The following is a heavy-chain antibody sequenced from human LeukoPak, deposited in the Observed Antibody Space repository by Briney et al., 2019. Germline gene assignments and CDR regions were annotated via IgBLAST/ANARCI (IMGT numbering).Heavy chain of an antibody. V-gene: IGHV3-7*03. CDR2: IKKDGSLK. CDR3: ARQPVGANN. D-gene: IGHD1-26*01. CDR1: GFAFDIYW. J-gene: IGHJ4*02. Sequence: GGSLRLSCAASGFAFDIYWMTWVRQAPGKGLEWVANIKKDGSLKQYVDAVRGRFTVSRDNAKNSLYLQMNSLRAEDTAVYYCARQPVGANNWGQGTLVTVSS.